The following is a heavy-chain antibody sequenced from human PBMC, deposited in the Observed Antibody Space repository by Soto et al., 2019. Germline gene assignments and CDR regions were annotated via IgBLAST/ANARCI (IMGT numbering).Heavy chain of an antibody. CDR1: GGSISSSSYY. V-gene: IGHV4-39*01. J-gene: IGHJ4*02. D-gene: IGHD6-19*01. Sequence: SETLSLTCTVSGGSISSSSYYWGWIRQPPGKGLEWIGSIYYSGSTYNNPSLKSRVTIPVDTSKNQFSLKLSSVTAAGTAVYYCARQVQGSGWYYFDYWGQGTLVTVSS. CDR2: IYYSGST. CDR3: ARQVQGSGWYYFDY.